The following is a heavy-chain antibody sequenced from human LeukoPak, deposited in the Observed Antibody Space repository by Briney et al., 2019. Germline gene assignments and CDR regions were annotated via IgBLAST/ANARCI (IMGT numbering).Heavy chain of an antibody. CDR3: ATDLPFEYSSSSGYFVY. Sequence: ASVKVSCKVSGYTLTELSMHWVRQAPGKGLEWMGGFDPEDGETIYAQRFQGRVTMTEDTSTDTAYMELSSLRSEDTAVYYCATDLPFEYSSSSGYFVYRGQGTLVTVSS. CDR2: FDPEDGET. V-gene: IGHV1-24*01. CDR1: GYTLTELS. J-gene: IGHJ4*02. D-gene: IGHD6-6*01.